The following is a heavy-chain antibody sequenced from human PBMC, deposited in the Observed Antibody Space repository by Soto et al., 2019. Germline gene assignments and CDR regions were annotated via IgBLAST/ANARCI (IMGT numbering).Heavy chain of an antibody. J-gene: IGHJ6*02. V-gene: IGHV4-4*02. Sequence: QVQLQESGPGLVKPSETLSLTCAVSGGPITTTTWWAWVRLPPGKGLEWIGELHHDGTTNYNPSLERRITMSLDKSNNHFSLKLTSVTAADMAIYYCATQTISYTWGVWGRGTTVTVSS. CDR2: LHHDGTT. CDR3: ATQTISYTWGV. D-gene: IGHD3-16*01. CDR1: GGPITTTTW.